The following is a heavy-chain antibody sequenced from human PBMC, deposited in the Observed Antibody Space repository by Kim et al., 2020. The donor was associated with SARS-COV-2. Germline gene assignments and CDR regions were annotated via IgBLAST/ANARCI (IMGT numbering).Heavy chain of an antibody. CDR3: ARRVRGVIKDAFEI. V-gene: IGHV4-39*07. J-gene: IGHJ3*02. D-gene: IGHD3-10*01. Sequence: NPSRKSRVTLSVDTSKHQFSLKLSYVTAADRAVYYCARRVRGVIKDAFEIWRQGTMVTVSS.